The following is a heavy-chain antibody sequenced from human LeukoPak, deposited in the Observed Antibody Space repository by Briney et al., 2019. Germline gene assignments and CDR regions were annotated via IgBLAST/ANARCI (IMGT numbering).Heavy chain of an antibody. D-gene: IGHD3-22*01. CDR2: IIPIFGTA. J-gene: IGHJ4*02. V-gene: IGHV1-69*05. CDR1: GGTFSSYA. Sequence: GASVKASCKASGGTFSSYAISWVRQAPGQGLEWMGGIIPIFGTANYAQKFQGRVTMTMDPSISTAYMELSSLRSEDTAVYYCARRSDDYDSSAYYHWGQGTLVTVSS. CDR3: ARRSDDYDSSAYYH.